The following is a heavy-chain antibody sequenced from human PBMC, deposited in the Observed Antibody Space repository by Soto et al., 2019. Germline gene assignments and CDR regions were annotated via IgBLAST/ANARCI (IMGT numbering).Heavy chain of an antibody. CDR1: GYTFTNYG. D-gene: IGHD6-6*01. V-gene: IGHV1-18*01. CDR2: ISAYNGDT. J-gene: IGHJ6*03. Sequence: QVQLLQSGAEVKKPGASVKVSCKASGYTFTNYGITWVRQAPGQGLEWMGWISAYNGDTHYTQRLQGRVTMTTDTSTSTAYMELRGLRSDDTAVYYCARVRQLVGCFYYYMDVWGKGTTVTVS. CDR3: ARVRQLVGCFYYYMDV.